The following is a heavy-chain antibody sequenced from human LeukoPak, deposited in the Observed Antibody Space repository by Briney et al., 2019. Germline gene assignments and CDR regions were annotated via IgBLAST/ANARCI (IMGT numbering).Heavy chain of an antibody. CDR1: GGSISSYY. V-gene: IGHV4-59*01. Sequence: KPSETLSLTCTVSGGSISSYYWSWIRQPPGKGLEWIGYIYYSGSTNYNPSLKSRVTISVDTSKNQFSLKLSSVTAADTAVYYCARVVGGYYDSSGYSQYFDYWGQGTLVTVSS. J-gene: IGHJ4*02. CDR2: IYYSGST. CDR3: ARVVGGYYDSSGYSQYFDY. D-gene: IGHD3-22*01.